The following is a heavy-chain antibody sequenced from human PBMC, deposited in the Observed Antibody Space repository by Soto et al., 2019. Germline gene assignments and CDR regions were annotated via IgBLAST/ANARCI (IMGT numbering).Heavy chain of an antibody. CDR2: ILRDGSAE. V-gene: IGHV3-30*03. CDR1: GFTFTSYG. Sequence: GGSLRLSCAASGFTFTSYGMHWVRQAPGKGLEWVSVILRDGSAEYYADSVKGRFTISRDNSKNTLYLQMNSLRAEDTAVYYYERARDGYSFYFYYGMDGWGQGTTVTVSS. J-gene: IGHJ6*02. D-gene: IGHD4-4*01. CDR3: ERARDGYSFYFYYGMDG.